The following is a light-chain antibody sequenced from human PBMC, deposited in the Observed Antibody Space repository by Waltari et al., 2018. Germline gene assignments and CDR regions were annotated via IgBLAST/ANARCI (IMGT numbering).Light chain of an antibody. CDR1: QSLLQSNGYKY. CDR3: MQGLQTPT. CDR2: LGS. J-gene: IGKJ5*01. Sequence: DIVMTQSPLSLAVTPGEPASISCRSSQSLLQSNGYKYLDWYLQKPGQSPPLLIYLGSNRASGVPDRFSGSGSGTDFTLKISRVEAEDVGIYFCMQGLQTPTFGQGTRLEIK. V-gene: IGKV2-28*01.